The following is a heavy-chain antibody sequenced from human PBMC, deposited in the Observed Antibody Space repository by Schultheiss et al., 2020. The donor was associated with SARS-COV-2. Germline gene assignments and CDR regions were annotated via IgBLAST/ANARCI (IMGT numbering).Heavy chain of an antibody. J-gene: IGHJ6*02. D-gene: IGHD6-19*01. V-gene: IGHV4-39*07. CDR1: GGSISSSSYY. CDR2: IYYSGST. CDR3: ASGVAVAGIGYYYYGMDV. Sequence: SETLSLTCAVSGGSISSSSYYWGWIRQPPGKGLEWIGSIYYSGSTYYNPSLKSRVTISVDTSKNQFSLKLSSVTAADTAVYYCASGVAVAGIGYYYYGMDVWGQGTTVTVSS.